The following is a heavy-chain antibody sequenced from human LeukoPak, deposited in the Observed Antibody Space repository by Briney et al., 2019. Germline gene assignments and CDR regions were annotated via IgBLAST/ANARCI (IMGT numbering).Heavy chain of an antibody. V-gene: IGHV3-48*04. CDR1: GFNVSCYS. D-gene: IGHD3-16*01. Sequence: GGSLRLSCAASGFNVSCYSMNWVRQAPGKGLEWVSYISFSNSTLYYADSVRGRFTISRDNAKNSLSLQMNSLRAEDTAVYYCAKDPQGDWGQGTLVTVSS. CDR3: AKDPQGD. J-gene: IGHJ4*02. CDR2: ISFSNSTL.